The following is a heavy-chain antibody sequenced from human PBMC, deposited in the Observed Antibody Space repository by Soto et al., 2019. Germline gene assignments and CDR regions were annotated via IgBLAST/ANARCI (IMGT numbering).Heavy chain of an antibody. D-gene: IGHD3-16*01. J-gene: IGHJ6*02. Sequence: QVQLVQSGDEVRKPGSSVKVSCKASGYIFVNYGIAWVRQAPGQGLEWMGWISPYSGNTHYACKVQGRLTMTTDTCTSTAYMDLGSLTPAATAVYYCALVDNYVTPTPHDVWGQGTTVTVSS. CDR1: GYIFVNYG. V-gene: IGHV1-18*01. CDR3: ALVDNYVTPTPHDV. CDR2: ISPYSGNT.